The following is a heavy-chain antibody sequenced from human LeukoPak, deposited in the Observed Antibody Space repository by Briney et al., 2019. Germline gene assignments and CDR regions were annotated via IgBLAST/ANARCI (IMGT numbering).Heavy chain of an antibody. Sequence: GGSLRLSCAASGFTLSSYSMNWVRQAPGKGLEWVSSISSTSRYIYYADSVKGRFTVSRDNAKNSLYLQMNSLRAEDTAVYYCAREPFWSGYFSNLHFDYWGQGALVTVSS. CDR3: AREPFWSGYFSNLHFDY. J-gene: IGHJ4*02. D-gene: IGHD3-3*01. V-gene: IGHV3-21*01. CDR2: ISSTSRYI. CDR1: GFTLSSYS.